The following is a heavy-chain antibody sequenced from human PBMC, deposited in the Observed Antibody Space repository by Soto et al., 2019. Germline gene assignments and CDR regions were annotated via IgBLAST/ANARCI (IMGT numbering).Heavy chain of an antibody. CDR2: IRKKADSYTT. CDR1: GFTFSDHF. D-gene: IGHD3-9*01. Sequence: EVQLVESGGGLVQPGGSLRLSCAASGFTFSDHFMDWVRQAPGKGLEWVGRIRKKADSYTTEYAASVKGRFTFSRDDSKMSLYLQMNTLQTEDTAVYYCTRVDFQYHYGMDVWGQGTTVTVSS. J-gene: IGHJ6*02. CDR3: TRVDFQYHYGMDV. V-gene: IGHV3-72*01.